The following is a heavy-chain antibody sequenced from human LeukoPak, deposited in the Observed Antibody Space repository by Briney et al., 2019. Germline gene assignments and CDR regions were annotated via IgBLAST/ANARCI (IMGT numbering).Heavy chain of an antibody. CDR1: GFTFSSYG. V-gene: IGHV3-33*01. CDR3: ARDMEQWLVQDWYFDL. Sequence: GRSLRLSCAASGFTFSSYGMHWVRQAPGKGLEWVAVIGNDGRNKYYADSVKGRFIISRDNSKNTLYLQMNILSAEDTAVYYCARDMEQWLVQDWYFDLWGQGTLVTVSS. D-gene: IGHD6-19*01. CDR2: IGNDGRNK. J-gene: IGHJ2*01.